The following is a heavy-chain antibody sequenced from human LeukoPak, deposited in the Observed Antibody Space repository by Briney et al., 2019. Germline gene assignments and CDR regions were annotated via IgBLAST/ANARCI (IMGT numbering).Heavy chain of an antibody. CDR1: GYSISSGYF. J-gene: IGHJ4*02. CDR2: IYHSRST. V-gene: IGHV4-38-2*01. CDR3: ATNYGSGSYYILVY. D-gene: IGHD3-10*01. Sequence: KTSETLSLTCAVSGYSISSGYFWGWVRQPPGKGLEWIGSIYHSRSTYYNPSLKSRVTISLNTSKNQFSLKLSSVTAADTAVYYCATNYGSGSYYILVYWGQGTLVTVSS.